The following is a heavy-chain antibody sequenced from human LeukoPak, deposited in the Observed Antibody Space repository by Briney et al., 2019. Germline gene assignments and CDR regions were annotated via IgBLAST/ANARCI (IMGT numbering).Heavy chain of an antibody. Sequence: SGXXXSSYXXXXXRXAPGXXXEYXSXIXXXGGSTYXANSVKGRFTISRDNSKNTLYLQMGSLRAEDMAVYYCARGHADSVGDEYYYDSSGYYTWFDPWGQGTLVTVSS. J-gene: IGHJ5*02. D-gene: IGHD3-22*01. V-gene: IGHV3-64*01. CDR3: ARGHADSVGDEYYYDSSGYYTWFDP. CDR1: GXXXSSYX. CDR2: IXXXGGST.